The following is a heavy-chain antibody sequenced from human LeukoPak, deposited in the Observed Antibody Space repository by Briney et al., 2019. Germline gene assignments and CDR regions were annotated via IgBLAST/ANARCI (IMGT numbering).Heavy chain of an antibody. J-gene: IGHJ4*02. CDR3: ARTSIATYHY. D-gene: IGHD6-6*01. Sequence: PSETLSLTXTVSGGSIGSSSYYWGWIRQPPGKGLQWIGSIYYSGSTYYNPSLKSRVTISVDTSKNQFSLKLSSVTAADTAVYYCARTSIATYHYWGQGTLVTVSS. CDR2: IYYSGST. CDR1: GGSIGSSSYY. V-gene: IGHV4-39*01.